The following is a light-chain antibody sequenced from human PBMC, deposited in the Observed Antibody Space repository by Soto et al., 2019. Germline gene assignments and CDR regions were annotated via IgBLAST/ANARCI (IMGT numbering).Light chain of an antibody. CDR3: QQLNSYPLT. J-gene: IGKJ4*01. CDR2: AAS. V-gene: IGKV1-9*01. CDR1: QGISTY. Sequence: DLQLTQSPSFLSASVGDRVTITCRASQGISTYLAWYQQRPGKAPELLIHAASTLQSGVPSRFSGSGSGTEFTLTISSLQPEDFATYYCQQLNSYPLTFGGGTKVEIK.